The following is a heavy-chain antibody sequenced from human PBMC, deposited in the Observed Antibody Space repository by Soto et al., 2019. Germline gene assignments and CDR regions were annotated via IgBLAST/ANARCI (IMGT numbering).Heavy chain of an antibody. D-gene: IGHD3-10*01. CDR2: IYSGGST. CDR1: GFTVSSNY. Sequence: GGSLRLSCAASGFTVSSNYMSWVRQAPGKGLEWVSVIYSGGSTYYADSVKGRFTISRDNSKNTLYLQMNSLRAEDTAVYYCARDLSGYYGSGSPAYYYMDVWGKGTTVTVSS. V-gene: IGHV3-66*01. J-gene: IGHJ6*03. CDR3: ARDLSGYYGSGSPAYYYMDV.